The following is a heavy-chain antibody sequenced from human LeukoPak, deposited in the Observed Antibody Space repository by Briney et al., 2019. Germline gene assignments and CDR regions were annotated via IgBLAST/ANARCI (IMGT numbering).Heavy chain of an antibody. D-gene: IGHD6-13*01. CDR3: ARDRPGIAAAGTPNDY. V-gene: IGHV3-30-3*01. CDR2: ISYDGSNK. Sequence: GGSLRLSCAASGFTFSSYAMHWVRQAPGKGLEWVAVISYDGSNKYYADSVKGRFTISRDNSKNTLYLQMNSLRAEDTAVYYCARDRPGIAAAGTPNDYWGQGTLVTVSS. CDR1: GFTFSSYA. J-gene: IGHJ4*02.